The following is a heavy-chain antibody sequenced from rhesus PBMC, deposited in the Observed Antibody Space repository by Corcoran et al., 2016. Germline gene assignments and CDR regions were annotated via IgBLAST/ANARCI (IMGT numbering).Heavy chain of an antibody. D-gene: IGHD3-3*01. CDR3: AREWGVLEWLLGGY. Sequence: EVQLVESGGGLVQPGGSLRLSCTASGFTFSNYGIHWVSQAPGKGLEWVAVISYDRSKKYYADSVKDRFTISRDNSKNILYPQMNNLKLEDTAVYYCAREWGVLEWLLGGYWGQGVLVTVSS. CDR2: ISYDRSKK. V-gene: IGHV3-54*02. J-gene: IGHJ4*01. CDR1: GFTFSNYG.